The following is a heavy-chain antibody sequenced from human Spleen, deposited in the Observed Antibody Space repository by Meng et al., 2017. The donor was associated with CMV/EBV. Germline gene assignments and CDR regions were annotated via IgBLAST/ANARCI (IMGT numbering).Heavy chain of an antibody. CDR2: IYAGGNT. CDR3: ARRGSSSSSFDY. D-gene: IGHD2-2*01. J-gene: IGHJ4*02. Sequence: LSCAASRFNLSTSYMTWVRQAPGNGLECVSTIYAGGNTYYADSVKGLFTISRDNSNNTLNLQMNSVRDEDTAVYYCARRGSSSSSFDYWGQGTLVTVSS. CDR1: RFNLSTSY. V-gene: IGHV3-53*01.